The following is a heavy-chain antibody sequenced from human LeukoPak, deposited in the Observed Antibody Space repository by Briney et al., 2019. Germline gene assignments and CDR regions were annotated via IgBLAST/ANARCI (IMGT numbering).Heavy chain of an antibody. CDR2: ISYDGSSK. D-gene: IGHD3-9*01. CDR1: GFTFSTYG. V-gene: IGHV3-30*18. Sequence: GRSLRLSCAASGFTFSTYGVHWVRQAPGKGLEWVAVISYDGSSKYFPDSVNGRFTISRDNSKNTLYLQMNSLRAEDTAVYYCAKLYYDILTGYYKGDFFDIWGQGTVVTVSS. J-gene: IGHJ3*02. CDR3: AKLYYDILTGYYKGDFFDI.